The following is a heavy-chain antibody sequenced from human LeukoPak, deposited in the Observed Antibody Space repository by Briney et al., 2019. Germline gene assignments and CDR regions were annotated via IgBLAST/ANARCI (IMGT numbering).Heavy chain of an antibody. Sequence: ASVKVSCKASGYAFTGYYMHWVRQAPGQGLEWMGWINPNSGGTNYAQKFQGRVTMTRDTSISTAYMELSRLRSDDTAVYYCARDRSSGYSGGWFDPWGQGTLVTVSS. D-gene: IGHD6-19*01. CDR1: GYAFTGYY. V-gene: IGHV1-2*02. J-gene: IGHJ5*02. CDR2: INPNSGGT. CDR3: ARDRSSGYSGGWFDP.